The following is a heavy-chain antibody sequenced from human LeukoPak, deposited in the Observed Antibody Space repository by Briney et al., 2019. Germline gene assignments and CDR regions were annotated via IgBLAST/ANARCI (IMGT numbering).Heavy chain of an antibody. CDR1: GFTFSSYA. D-gene: IGHD3-9*01. CDR3: AKDATASPYFHWFDN. Sequence: TGGSLRPSCAASGFTFSSYAMNWVRQAPGKGLERVAGISSGDRTFHAESVKGRFTISRDKSKDTLYLQMNSLRAEDTAVYYCAKDATASPYFHWFDNWGQGTQVIVSS. CDR2: ISSGDRT. J-gene: IGHJ4*02. V-gene: IGHV3-23*01.